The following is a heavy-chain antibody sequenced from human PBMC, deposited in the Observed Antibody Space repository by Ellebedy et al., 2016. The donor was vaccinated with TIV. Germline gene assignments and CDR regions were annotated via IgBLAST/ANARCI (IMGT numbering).Heavy chain of an antibody. Sequence: SETLSLXCAVYGGSFSGYYWSWIRQPPGKGLEWIGEINHSGSTNYNPSLKSRVTISVDTSKNQFSLKLSSVTAADTAVYYCARGSLGITMVRGVDLDYWGQGTLVTVSS. V-gene: IGHV4-34*01. J-gene: IGHJ4*02. CDR3: ARGSLGITMVRGVDLDY. CDR1: GGSFSGYY. CDR2: INHSGST. D-gene: IGHD3-10*01.